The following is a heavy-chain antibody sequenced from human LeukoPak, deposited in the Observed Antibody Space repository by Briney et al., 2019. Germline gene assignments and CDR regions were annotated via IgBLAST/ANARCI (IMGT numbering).Heavy chain of an antibody. Sequence: ASVKVSCKASGGTFSSYAISWVRQAPGQGLEWMGRIIPILGIANYAQKFQGRVAITADKSTSAAYMELSSLRSEDTAVYYCALYYYGSGSYSWGQGTLVTVSS. D-gene: IGHD3-10*01. CDR1: GGTFSSYA. CDR3: ALYYYGSGSYS. J-gene: IGHJ5*02. CDR2: IIPILGIA. V-gene: IGHV1-69*04.